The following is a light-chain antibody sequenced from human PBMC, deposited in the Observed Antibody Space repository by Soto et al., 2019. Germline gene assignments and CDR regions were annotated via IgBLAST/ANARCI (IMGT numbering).Light chain of an antibody. J-gene: IGLJ3*02. V-gene: IGLV2-11*01. Sequence: QSALTQPRSVSGSPGQSVTISCTGTNSDIGGYNYVSWYQQHPGKAPKVMIYDVSRRPSGVPDRFSGSKSGNTASLTISGLQDEDEADDYCCSYAGTYNFWVFGGGTQLTVL. CDR3: CSYAGTYNFWV. CDR1: NSDIGGYNY. CDR2: DVS.